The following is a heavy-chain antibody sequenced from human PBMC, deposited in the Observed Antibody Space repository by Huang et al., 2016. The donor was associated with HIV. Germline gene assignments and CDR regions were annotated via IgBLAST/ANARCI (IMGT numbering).Heavy chain of an antibody. Sequence: QLQLQESGPGLVKASESLSLTCTVSGGSISGSSYFWGWIRQPPGKGLEWIGRIYDTGNAYYNPSLRSRVTIYVDTSKNQFSLKLTSVTAADTAVYYCARRGFLDWYFDLWGRGSLVTVSS. CDR3: ARRGFLDWYFDL. CDR2: IYDTGNA. J-gene: IGHJ2*01. V-gene: IGHV4-39*01. CDR1: GGSISGSSYF. D-gene: IGHD3-10*01.